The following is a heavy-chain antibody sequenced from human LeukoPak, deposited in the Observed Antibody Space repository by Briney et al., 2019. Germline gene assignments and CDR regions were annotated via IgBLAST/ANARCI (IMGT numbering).Heavy chain of an antibody. CDR1: GGSISSSSYY. D-gene: IGHD2-2*01. V-gene: IGHV4-39*07. J-gene: IGHJ4*02. CDR3: ARGYCSSTSCYAYFDY. Sequence: SETLSLTCTVSGGSISSSSYYWSWIRQPPGKGLEWIGEINHSGSTNYNPSLKSRVTISVDTSKNQFSLKLSSVTAADTAVYYCARGYCSSTSCYAYFDYWGQGTLVTVSS. CDR2: INHSGST.